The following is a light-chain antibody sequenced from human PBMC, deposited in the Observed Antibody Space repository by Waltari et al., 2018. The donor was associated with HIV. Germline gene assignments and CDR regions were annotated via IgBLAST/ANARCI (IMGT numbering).Light chain of an antibody. CDR2: QDS. CDR1: TLGDKY. Sequence: SYELTQPPSVSVSPGKTASITCSGDTLGDKYACWYQQKPGQSPVLVIYQDSKRPSGIPERFSGSNSGNTATLTISGTQAMDEADYYCQAWDSSIVVFGGGTKLTVL. CDR3: QAWDSSIVV. J-gene: IGLJ2*01. V-gene: IGLV3-1*01.